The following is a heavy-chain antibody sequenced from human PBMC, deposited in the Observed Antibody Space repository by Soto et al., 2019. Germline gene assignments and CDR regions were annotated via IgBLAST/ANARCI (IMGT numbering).Heavy chain of an antibody. J-gene: IGHJ6*02. CDR2: ISAYNGNT. V-gene: IGHV1-18*01. D-gene: IGHD3-10*01. Sequence: GASVKVSCKASGYRFTSYGISWVRQAPGQGLEWMGWISAYNGNTNYAQKLQGRVTMTTDTSTSTAYMELRSLRSDDTAVYYCARDLITMVRGVTDYYYGMDVWGQGTTVNVSS. CDR1: GYRFTSYG. CDR3: ARDLITMVRGVTDYYYGMDV.